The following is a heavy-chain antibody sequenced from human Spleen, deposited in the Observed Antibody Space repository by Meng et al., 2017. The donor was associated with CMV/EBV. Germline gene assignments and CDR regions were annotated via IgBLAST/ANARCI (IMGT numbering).Heavy chain of an antibody. V-gene: IGHV3-11*04. CDR1: GFTFSDYY. D-gene: IGHD1-20*01. Sequence: GGSLRLSCAASGFTFSDYYMSWIRQAPGKGLEWVSHISPSGSTRYYADSVKGRFTISRDNADNSLYLQMNSLRAEDTAVYYCARGRAHNWNYFDFWGQGTLVTVSS. J-gene: IGHJ4*02. CDR2: ISPSGSTR. CDR3: ARGRAHNWNYFDF.